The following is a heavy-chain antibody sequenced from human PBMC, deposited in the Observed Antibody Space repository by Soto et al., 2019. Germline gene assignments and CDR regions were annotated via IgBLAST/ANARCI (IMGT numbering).Heavy chain of an antibody. CDR1: GGSISSGGYY. V-gene: IGHV4-31*03. D-gene: IGHD3-9*01. CDR2: IYYSGST. CDR3: AREVHDILTGPPVGWFDH. Sequence: SETLSLTCTVSGGSISSGGYYWSWIRQHPGKGLEWIGYIYYSGSTYYNPSLKSRVTISVDTSKNQFSLKLSSVTAADTAVYYCAREVHDILTGPPVGWFDHWGQGTLVTVSS. J-gene: IGHJ5*02.